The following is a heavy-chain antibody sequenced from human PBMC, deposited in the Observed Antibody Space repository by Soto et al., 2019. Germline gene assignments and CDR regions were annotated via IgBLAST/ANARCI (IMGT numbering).Heavy chain of an antibody. D-gene: IGHD3-22*01. CDR1: GFTFSSYG. V-gene: IGHV3-30*18. CDR3: AKGTSSGYYRPAFDY. CDR2: ISYDGSNK. J-gene: IGHJ4*02. Sequence: QVQLVESGGGVVQPGRSLRLSCAASGFTFSSYGMHWVRQAPGKGLEWVAVISYDGSNKYYADSVKGRFTISRDNSKNTLYLQMNSRRAEDTAVYYCAKGTSSGYYRPAFDYWGQGTLVTVSS.